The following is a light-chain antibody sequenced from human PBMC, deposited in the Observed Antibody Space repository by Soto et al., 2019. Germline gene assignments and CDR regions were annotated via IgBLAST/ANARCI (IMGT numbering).Light chain of an antibody. Sequence: EIVLTQSPATLSLSPGERATLSCRASQSVSNYLAWYQQKPGQAPRLLIYDASNRATGIPARFSGSGSVTDFTLTISSLEPEDFAVYYWQQRSNWPPSTFGQGTRLEIK. CDR3: QQRSNWPPST. V-gene: IGKV3-11*01. CDR1: QSVSNY. CDR2: DAS. J-gene: IGKJ5*01.